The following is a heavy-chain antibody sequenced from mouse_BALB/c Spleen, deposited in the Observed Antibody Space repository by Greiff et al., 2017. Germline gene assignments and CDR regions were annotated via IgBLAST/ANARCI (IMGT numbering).Heavy chain of an antibody. V-gene: IGHV14-3*02. D-gene: IGHD2-2*01. CDR3: ARWLLAY. CDR1: GFNIKDTY. CDR2: IDPANGNT. Sequence: EVMLVESGAELVKPGASVKLSCTASGFNIKDTYMHWVKQRPEQGLEWIGRIDPANGNTKYDPKFQGKATITADTSSNTAYLQLSSLTSEDTAVYYCARWLLAYWGQGTLVTVSA. J-gene: IGHJ3*01.